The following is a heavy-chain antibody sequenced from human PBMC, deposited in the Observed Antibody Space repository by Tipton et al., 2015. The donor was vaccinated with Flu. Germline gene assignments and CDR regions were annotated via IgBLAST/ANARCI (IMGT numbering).Heavy chain of an antibody. CDR3: AGNGYSSGWYPFDY. J-gene: IGHJ4*02. CDR2: ISSSTSTI. V-gene: IGHV3-48*03. D-gene: IGHD6-19*01. Sequence: SLRLSCAASQFTFISYELNWVRQAPGKGLEWLSYISSSTSTIYYADSVRGRFTISRDNAKNSLYLQMNSLRAEDTAVYYCAGNGYSSGWYPFDYWGQGTLVTVSS. CDR1: QFTFISYE.